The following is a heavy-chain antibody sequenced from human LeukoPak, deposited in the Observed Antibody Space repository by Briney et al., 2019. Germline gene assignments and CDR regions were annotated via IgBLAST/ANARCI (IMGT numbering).Heavy chain of an antibody. CDR2: ISGSGGST. Sequence: PGGSLRLSCAASGLTFSSYAMSWVRQAPGKGLEWVSAISGSGGSTYYADSVKGRFTISRDNSKNTLYLQMNSLRAEDTAVYYCARDLGGSGYGMDVWGQGTTVTVSS. CDR1: GLTFSSYA. J-gene: IGHJ6*02. V-gene: IGHV3-23*01. CDR3: ARDLGGSGYGMDV. D-gene: IGHD3-10*01.